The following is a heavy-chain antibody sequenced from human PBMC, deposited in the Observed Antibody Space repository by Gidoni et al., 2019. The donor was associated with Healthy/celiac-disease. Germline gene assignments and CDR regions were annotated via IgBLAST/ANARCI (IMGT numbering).Heavy chain of an antibody. CDR2: IHYLGCT. Sequence: QVQLQESGPGLVKPSQTLSLTCTVSGGSISSGGYYWSWIRQPPGKGLEWRGYIHYLGCTYYNPSLKSRVTISVDTSKNQFSLKLSSVTAADTAVYYCARDSTLGGHREFDYWGQGTLVTVSS. J-gene: IGHJ4*02. D-gene: IGHD2-15*01. CDR1: GGSISSGGYY. V-gene: IGHV4-31*03. CDR3: ARDSTLGGHREFDY.